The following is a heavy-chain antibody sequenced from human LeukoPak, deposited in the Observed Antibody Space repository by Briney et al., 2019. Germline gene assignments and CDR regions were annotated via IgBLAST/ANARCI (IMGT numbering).Heavy chain of an antibody. CDR2: ISSSGSTI. CDR1: GFTFSSYE. D-gene: IGHD2-2*01. CDR3: AREGYCSSTSCYGFYYYGMDV. Sequence: GGSLRLSCAASGFTFSSYEMNWVRQAPGKGLEWVSYISSSGSTIYYADSVKGRFTISRVNAKNSLYLQMNSLRAEDTAVYYCAREGYCSSTSCYGFYYYGMDVWGKGTTVTVSS. V-gene: IGHV3-48*03. J-gene: IGHJ6*04.